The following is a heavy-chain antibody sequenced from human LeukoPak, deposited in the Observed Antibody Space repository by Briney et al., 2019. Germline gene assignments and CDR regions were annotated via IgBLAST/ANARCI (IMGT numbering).Heavy chain of an antibody. CDR1: GFTVCRNY. Sequence: GVSLTLLCAVSGFTVCRNYMSWARQARGEGGEWVSVIYSGGSTYYADSVKGRFTISRDNSKNTLYLQMNSLRAEDTAVYYCARVRDGYTYYFDYWGQGTLVTVSS. D-gene: IGHD5-24*01. CDR2: IYSGGST. J-gene: IGHJ4*02. V-gene: IGHV3-66*01. CDR3: ARVRDGYTYYFDY.